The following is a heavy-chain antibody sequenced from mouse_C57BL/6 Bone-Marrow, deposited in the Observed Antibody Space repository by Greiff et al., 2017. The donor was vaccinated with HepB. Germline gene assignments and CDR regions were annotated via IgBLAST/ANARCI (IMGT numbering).Heavy chain of an antibody. Sequence: EVKLVESGGGLVKPGGSLKLSCAASGFTFSDYGMHWVRQAPEKGLEWVAYISSGSSTIYYADTVKGRFTISRDNAKNTRFLQMTSLRSEDTAMYYCARDYGSFYWYFDVWGTGTTVTVSS. V-gene: IGHV5-17*01. D-gene: IGHD1-1*02. CDR2: ISSGSSTI. J-gene: IGHJ1*03. CDR3: ARDYGSFYWYFDV. CDR1: GFTFSDYG.